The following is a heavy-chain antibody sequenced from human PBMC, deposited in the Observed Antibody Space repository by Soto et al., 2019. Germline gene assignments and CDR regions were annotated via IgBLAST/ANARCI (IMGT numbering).Heavy chain of an antibody. CDR3: ARSVPPWIVVVPASIYGFDP. CDR2: INPIFGTE. D-gene: IGHD2-2*01. Sequence: QVQLVQSGGEVKKPGSSVKVSCTASGGTFSSYAISWVRQAPGQGLEWMGGINPIFGTENYEQKVQGRVTITADESTSKAYRQLSSLRSEDTAVSYCARSVPPWIVVVPASIYGFDPWGQGSLVTVSS. J-gene: IGHJ5*02. CDR1: GGTFSSYA. V-gene: IGHV1-69*01.